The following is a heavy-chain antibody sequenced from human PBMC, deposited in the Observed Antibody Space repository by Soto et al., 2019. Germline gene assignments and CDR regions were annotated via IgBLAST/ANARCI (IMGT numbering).Heavy chain of an antibody. V-gene: IGHV1-18*01. J-gene: IGHJ4*02. CDR3: AITYYYDSSGYYVDY. Sequence: QVQLVQSGAEVKKPGASVKVSCKASGYTFTSYGISWVRQAPGQGLEWMGWISACNGNTNYAQKLQGRVTMTTDTSPSTAYIELRSLRSDDTALYYCAITYYYDSSGYYVDYWGQGTLVTVSS. D-gene: IGHD3-22*01. CDR2: ISACNGNT. CDR1: GYTFTSYG.